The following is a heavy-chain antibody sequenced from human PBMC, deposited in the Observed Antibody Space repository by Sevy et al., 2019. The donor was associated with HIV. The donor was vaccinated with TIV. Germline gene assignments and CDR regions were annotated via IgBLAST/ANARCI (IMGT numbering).Heavy chain of an antibody. CDR3: AGENAWGRGYA. Sequence: SETLSLTCTVSGGSITSLYWGWIRQPPGKGLEWIANFYHNGNTNYNPSLKSRVTISLDTSKNQFSLRLSSVTAADTSICCCAGENAWGRGYAWGQGTLVTVSS. V-gene: IGHV4-59*08. J-gene: IGHJ5*02. CDR2: FYHNGNT. D-gene: IGHD6-25*01. CDR1: GGSITSLY.